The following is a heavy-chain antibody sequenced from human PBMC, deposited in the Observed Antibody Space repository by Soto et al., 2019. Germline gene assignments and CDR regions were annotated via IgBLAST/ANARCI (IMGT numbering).Heavy chain of an antibody. V-gene: IGHV1-46*01. CDR3: ARDGQRSSWYPFDY. CDR2: INPSGGSA. CDR1: GYTFTSYY. J-gene: IGHJ4*02. D-gene: IGHD6-13*01. Sequence: QVQLVQSGAEVKKPGASVKVSCKASGYTFTSYYMHWVRQAPGQGVECMGIINPSGGSASYAQKFQGRDTMTRDTSTSTVYMELISLRSEDTAVYYCARDGQRSSWYPFDYGGQGTLVTVSS.